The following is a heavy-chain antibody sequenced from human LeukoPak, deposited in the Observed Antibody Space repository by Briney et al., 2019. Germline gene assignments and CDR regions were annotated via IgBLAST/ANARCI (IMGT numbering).Heavy chain of an antibody. V-gene: IGHV4-34*01. Sequence: SETLSLTCTVSGGSISGYYWSWIRQPPGKGLEWIGEINHSGSTDYNPSLKSRVIISVDKSENQFSLKLSSVTAADTAVYYCARQMDRVSSFDYWGQGTLVTVSS. D-gene: IGHD2-2*01. CDR1: GGSISGYY. CDR2: INHSGST. CDR3: ARQMDRVSSFDY. J-gene: IGHJ4*02.